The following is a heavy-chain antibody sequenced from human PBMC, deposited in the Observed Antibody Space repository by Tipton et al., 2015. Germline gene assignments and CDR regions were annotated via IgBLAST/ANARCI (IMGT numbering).Heavy chain of an antibody. J-gene: IGHJ6*02. D-gene: IGHD2-2*01. CDR2: IYYSGST. V-gene: IGHV4-30-4*01. CDR1: GDSISSGDYY. Sequence: TLSLTCSVSGDSISSGDYYWSWIRQPPGKGLEWIGYIYYSGSTDYNPSLKSRVTISVDTSKNQFSLRLSSVTAAGTAVYYCVRDELVRYQLFRSYYSGMDVWGQGTTVTVSS. CDR3: VRDELVRYQLFRSYYSGMDV.